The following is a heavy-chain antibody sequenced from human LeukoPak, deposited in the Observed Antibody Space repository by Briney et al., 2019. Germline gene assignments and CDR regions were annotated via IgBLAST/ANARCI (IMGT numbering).Heavy chain of an antibody. CDR2: ISWDGGST. Sequence: GGSLRLSCAASGLTFDDYTIHWVRQAPGKGLEWVSLISWDGGSTNYADSVKGRFTISRDNSKNSLYLQMNSLRIEDTALYYCAKGGDSSGYSDYWGQGTLVTVSS. V-gene: IGHV3-43*01. CDR1: GLTFDDYT. D-gene: IGHD3-22*01. CDR3: AKGGDSSGYSDY. J-gene: IGHJ4*02.